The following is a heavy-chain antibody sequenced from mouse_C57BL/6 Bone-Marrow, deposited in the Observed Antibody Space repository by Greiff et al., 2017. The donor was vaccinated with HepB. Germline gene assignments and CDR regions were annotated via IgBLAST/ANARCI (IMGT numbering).Heavy chain of an antibody. D-gene: IGHD1-1*01. CDR1: GFNIKDDY. CDR3: TSYYYGSSYDAMDY. Sequence: VQLQQSGAELVRPGASVKLSCTASGFNIKDDYMHWVKQRPEQGLEWIGWIDPENGDTEYASKFQGKATITADPSSNTAYMQLSSLTSEDTAVYYCTSYYYGSSYDAMDYWGQGTAVTVSS. CDR2: IDPENGDT. V-gene: IGHV14-4*01. J-gene: IGHJ4*01.